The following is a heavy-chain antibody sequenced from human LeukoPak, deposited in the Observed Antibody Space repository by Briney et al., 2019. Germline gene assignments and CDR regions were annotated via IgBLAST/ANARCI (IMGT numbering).Heavy chain of an antibody. CDR3: AKDGCSTTSCLPGYYFDY. J-gene: IGHJ4*02. V-gene: IGHV3-23*01. CDR1: GFTFTTYA. D-gene: IGHD2-2*01. Sequence: GGSLRLSCAASGFTFTTYAFSWVRQAPGKGLEWVSAISGIGGTTYYADSVKGRVTISSDNSKNTLYLQMNSLRAADTAVYYCAKDGCSTTSCLPGYYFDYWGQGALVTVCS. CDR2: ISGIGGTT.